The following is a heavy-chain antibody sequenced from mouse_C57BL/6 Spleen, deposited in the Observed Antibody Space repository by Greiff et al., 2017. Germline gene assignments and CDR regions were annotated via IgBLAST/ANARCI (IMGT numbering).Heavy chain of an antibody. CDR1: GYAFSSSW. CDR3: ARNSWFAY. J-gene: IGHJ3*01. CDR2: IYPGDGDT. V-gene: IGHV1-82*01. Sequence: VQLQQSGPELVKPGASVKISCKASGYAFSSSWMNWVKQRPGKGLEWIGRIYPGDGDTNYNGKFKGKATLTADKSSSTAYMQLNSLTSEDSAVYFCARNSWFAYWGQGTLVTVSA.